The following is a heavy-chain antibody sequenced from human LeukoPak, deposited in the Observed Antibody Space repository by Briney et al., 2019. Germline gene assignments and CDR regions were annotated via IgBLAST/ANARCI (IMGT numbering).Heavy chain of an antibody. D-gene: IGHD6-13*01. V-gene: IGHV6-1*01. Sequence: SQTLSLTCAISGDSVSSNSAAWNWIRQSPSRGLEWLGRTYYRSKWYNDYAVSVKSRITINPDTSKNQFSLQLNSVTPEDTAVYYCARDPPPRTGYSSSWGPGGWFDPWGQGTLVTVSS. J-gene: IGHJ5*02. CDR3: ARDPPPRTGYSSSWGPGGWFDP. CDR2: TYYRSKWYN. CDR1: GDSVSSNSAA.